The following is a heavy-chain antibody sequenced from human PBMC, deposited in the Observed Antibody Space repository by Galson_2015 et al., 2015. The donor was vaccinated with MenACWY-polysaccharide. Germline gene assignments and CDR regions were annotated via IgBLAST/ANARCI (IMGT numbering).Heavy chain of an antibody. J-gene: IGHJ4*02. Sequence: SLKLSCAASGFTFSSYGMSWVRQAPGKGLEWVSGMSGSGGSTYYGDSVKGRFTISRDNSKNTLYLQMNSLRAEDTAIYYCARLSGYTYRSPYYSDYWGQGTLVTVSS. CDR3: ARLSGYTYRSPYYSDY. CDR1: GFTFSSYG. V-gene: IGHV3-23*01. CDR2: MSGSGGST. D-gene: IGHD5-12*01.